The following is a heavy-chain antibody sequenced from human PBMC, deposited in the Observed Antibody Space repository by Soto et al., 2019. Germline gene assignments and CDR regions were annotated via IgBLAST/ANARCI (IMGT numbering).Heavy chain of an antibody. D-gene: IGHD2-8*01. Sequence: QVQLVQSGAEVKKPGSSVKVSCKASGDTFTTNSLNWVRQAPGQGLEWMGGIIPVVGTTKYAQKYQDRVTITGDKSTNTADMELSSLRSDDTDVYYCARGLLYATTYFDYWGQGTPVTVSS. V-gene: IGHV1-69*06. J-gene: IGHJ4*02. CDR1: GDTFTTNS. CDR2: IIPVVGTT. CDR3: ARGLLYATTYFDY.